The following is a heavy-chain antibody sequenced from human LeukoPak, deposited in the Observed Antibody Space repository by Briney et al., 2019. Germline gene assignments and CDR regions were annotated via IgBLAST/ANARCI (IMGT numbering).Heavy chain of an antibody. Sequence: GSLRLSCAASGFTFSSYAMHWVRQAPGKGLEWVAVISYDGSNKYYADSVKGRFTISRDNSKNTLYLQMNSLRAEDTAVYYCASSPLSRYYYYYYMDVWGKGTTVTVSS. CDR1: GFTFSSYA. V-gene: IGHV3-30*04. CDR3: ASSPLSRYYYYYYMDV. D-gene: IGHD3-16*02. J-gene: IGHJ6*03. CDR2: ISYDGSNK.